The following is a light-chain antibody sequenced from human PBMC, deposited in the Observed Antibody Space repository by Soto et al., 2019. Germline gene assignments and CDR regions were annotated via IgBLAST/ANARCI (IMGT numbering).Light chain of an antibody. J-gene: IGKJ5*01. Sequence: EIVLTQSPGTLSLSPGERATLSCRASQRVANNYLAWYQQIPGQAPRLLIYGASSRATGIPDRFSGSESGTDFTLTISRLEPEDFAVYYCQQYGNSPVTFGQGTRLEIK. CDR2: GAS. CDR1: QRVANNY. V-gene: IGKV3-20*01. CDR3: QQYGNSPVT.